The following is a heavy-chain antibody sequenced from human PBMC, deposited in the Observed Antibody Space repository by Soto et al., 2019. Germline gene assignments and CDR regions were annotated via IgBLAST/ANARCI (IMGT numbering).Heavy chain of an antibody. J-gene: IGHJ4*02. CDR1: GYTFTSYA. CDR2: INAGNGNT. Sequence: ASVKVSCKASGYTFTSYAMHWVRQAPGQRLEWMGWINAGNGNTKYSQKFQGRVTITRDTSASTAYMELSSLRSEDTAVYCCARDKYSNYYYFDYWGQGTLVTVSS. D-gene: IGHD4-4*01. CDR3: ARDKYSNYYYFDY. V-gene: IGHV1-3*01.